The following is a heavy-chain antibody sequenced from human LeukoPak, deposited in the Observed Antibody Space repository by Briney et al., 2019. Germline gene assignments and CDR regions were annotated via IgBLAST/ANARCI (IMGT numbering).Heavy chain of an antibody. CDR3: AREERGVAIDY. J-gene: IGHJ4*02. CDR2: INKNGDST. D-gene: IGHD2-15*01. Sequence: GGSLRLSCAASGFPFSAHPMHWVRRAPGKGLEFVSAINKNGDSTYYANSVKGRFTISRDNSKSTLYLQLGSLRAEDMAVDYCAREERGVAIDYWGQGTQVTVSS. CDR1: GFPFSAHP. V-gene: IGHV3-64*01.